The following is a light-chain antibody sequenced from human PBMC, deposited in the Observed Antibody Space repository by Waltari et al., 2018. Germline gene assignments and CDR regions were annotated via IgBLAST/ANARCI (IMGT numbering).Light chain of an antibody. CDR3: QQRVNWPIT. V-gene: IGKV3-11*01. CDR1: QGVSRY. J-gene: IGKJ4*01. CDR2: DAS. Sequence: EIVLTQSPATLSLSPGERATLPCRASQGVSRYLVWYQQKPGQAPRLLIYDASNSATGIPARFSGSGSGTDYTLTISSLEAEDFAVYYCQQRVNWPITFGGGTKVEIK.